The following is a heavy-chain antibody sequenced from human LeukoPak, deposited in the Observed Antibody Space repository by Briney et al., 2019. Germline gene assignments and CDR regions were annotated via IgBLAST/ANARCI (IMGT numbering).Heavy chain of an antibody. CDR3: AKEVNYGRVDY. Sequence: GGSLRLSCAASGFTFSIYVMSWVRQAPGKGLEWVSGISGSGGSTYYADSVKGRFTVSRDNSKNTLYLQMNSLRAEDTAVYYCAKEVNYGRVDYWGQGTLVTVSS. V-gene: IGHV3-23*01. CDR2: ISGSGGST. D-gene: IGHD3-10*01. J-gene: IGHJ4*02. CDR1: GFTFSIYV.